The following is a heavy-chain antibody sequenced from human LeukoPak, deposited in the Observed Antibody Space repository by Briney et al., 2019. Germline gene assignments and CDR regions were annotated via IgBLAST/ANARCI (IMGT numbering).Heavy chain of an antibody. CDR1: GGSISSSSYY. J-gene: IGHJ6*03. V-gene: IGHV4-39*01. CDR2: IYYSGST. CDR3: ARGVAISYYFYYYMDV. Sequence: KTSETLSLTCTVSGGSISSSSYYWGWVRQPPGKGLEWIGSIYYSGSTYYNPSLKSRVTISVDTSKNQFSLNLSSVTAADTAVYYCARGVAISYYFYYYMDVWGKGTTVTVSS. D-gene: IGHD5-12*01.